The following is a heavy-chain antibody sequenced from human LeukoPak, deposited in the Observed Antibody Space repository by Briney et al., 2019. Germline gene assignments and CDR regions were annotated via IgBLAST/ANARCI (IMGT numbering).Heavy chain of an antibody. CDR3: ARQVAGLYYDYYYYMDV. CDR2: IYTSGST. D-gene: IGHD6-19*01. CDR1: GGSISSYY. V-gene: IGHV4-4*07. J-gene: IGHJ6*03. Sequence: SETLSLTCTVSGGSISSYYWSWIRQPAGKGLEWIGRIYTSGSTNYNPFLKSRVTMSVDTSKNQFSLKLSSVTAADTAVYYCARQVAGLYYDYYYYMDVWGKGTTVTVSS.